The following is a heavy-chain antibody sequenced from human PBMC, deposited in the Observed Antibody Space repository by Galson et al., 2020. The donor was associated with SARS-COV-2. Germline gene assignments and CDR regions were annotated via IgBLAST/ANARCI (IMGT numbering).Heavy chain of an antibody. CDR1: GYTFTSYG. D-gene: IGHD1-26*01. J-gene: IGHJ4*02. Sequence: ATVTVSCKASGYTFTSYGISWVRQAPGQGREWMGWISAYNGNTNYAQKLQGRITMTTDTSTSTAYMELRSLRSDDTAVYYCARDSQWELLDYWGQGTLVTVSS. CDR2: ISAYNGNT. V-gene: IGHV1-18*04. CDR3: ARDSQWELLDY.